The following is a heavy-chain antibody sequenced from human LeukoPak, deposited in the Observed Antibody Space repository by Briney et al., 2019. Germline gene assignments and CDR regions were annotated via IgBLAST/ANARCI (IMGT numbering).Heavy chain of an antibody. J-gene: IGHJ4*02. V-gene: IGHV3-15*01. D-gene: IGHD2-2*01. Sequence: GGSLRLSCAASGFTFSNAWMTWVRQAPGKGLEGVGRIKSKTDGETTDYAAPLRGRFTISRDDSKNTLYLQMNSLKTEDTAVYYCATDQTYCSTTACYRYYFDYWGQGTLVTVSS. CDR3: ATDQTYCSTTACYRYYFDY. CDR1: GFTFSNAW. CDR2: IKSKTDGETT.